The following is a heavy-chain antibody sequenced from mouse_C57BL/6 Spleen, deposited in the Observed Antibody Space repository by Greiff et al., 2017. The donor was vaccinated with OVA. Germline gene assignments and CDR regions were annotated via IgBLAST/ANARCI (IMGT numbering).Heavy chain of an antibody. CDR3: ARDAGSFDY. D-gene: IGHD4-1*01. CDR1: GYTFTDYY. J-gene: IGHJ2*01. CDR2: IYPGSGNT. V-gene: IGHV1-76*01. Sequence: QVQLQQSGAELVRPGASVKLSCKASGYTFTDYYINWVKQRPGQGLEWIARIYPGSGNTYYNEKFKGKATLTAEKSSSTAYMQLSSLTSEDSAVYFCARDAGSFDYWGQGTTLTVSS.